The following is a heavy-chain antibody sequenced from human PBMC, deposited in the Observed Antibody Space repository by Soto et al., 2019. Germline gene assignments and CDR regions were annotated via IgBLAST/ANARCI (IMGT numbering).Heavy chain of an antibody. CDR3: AKGGFWGGYSPSSYYGMDV. V-gene: IGHV3-23*01. J-gene: IGHJ6*02. CDR1: GFTFSSYA. Sequence: GGSLRLSCAASGFTFSSYAMSWVRQAPGKGLEWVSAISGSGGSTYYADSVKGRFTISRDNSKNTLYLQMNSLRAEDTAVYYCAKGGFWGGYSPSSYYGMDVWGQGTMVTVSS. CDR2: ISGSGGST. D-gene: IGHD3-3*01.